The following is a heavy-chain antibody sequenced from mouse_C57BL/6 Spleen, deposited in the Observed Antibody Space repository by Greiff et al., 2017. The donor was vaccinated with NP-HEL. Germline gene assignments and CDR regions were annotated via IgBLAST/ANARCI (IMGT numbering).Heavy chain of an antibody. D-gene: IGHD1-1*01. J-gene: IGHJ2*01. Sequence: VQLQQSGPELVKPGASVKLSCKASGYTFTSYDINWVKPRPGQGLEWIGWIYPRDGSTQYNEKFKGKATLTLDTSSSTAYMELHSLTSEDSAVYFCARKVNYYYGSSLDYWGQGTTLTVSS. CDR3: ARKVNYYYGSSLDY. CDR2: IYPRDGST. CDR1: GYTFTSYD. V-gene: IGHV1-85*01.